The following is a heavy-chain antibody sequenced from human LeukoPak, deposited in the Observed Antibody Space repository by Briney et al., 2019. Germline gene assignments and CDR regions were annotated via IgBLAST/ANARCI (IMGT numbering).Heavy chain of an antibody. Sequence: SATLSLTCTASGGSFSSGCYYWSWLRPPAGTGLEWFGRIYTSGSTNYNPSLKSRVTISVDTSKNQFSLKLRSVTAADTAVYYCASLYYYGSGSYYWPPSYYYYMDVWGKGTTVTVSS. J-gene: IGHJ6*03. CDR2: IYTSGST. V-gene: IGHV4-61*02. CDR3: ASLYYYGSGSYYWPPSYYYYMDV. D-gene: IGHD3-10*01. CDR1: GGSFSSGCYY.